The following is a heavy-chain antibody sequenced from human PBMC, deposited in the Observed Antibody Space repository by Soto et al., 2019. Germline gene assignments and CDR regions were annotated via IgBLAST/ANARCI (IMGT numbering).Heavy chain of an antibody. CDR2: INHSGST. J-gene: IGHJ4*02. V-gene: IGHV4-34*01. D-gene: IGHD3-22*01. CDR1: GGSFSGYY. CDR3: AKLWGNNDYDSGGYNPPGY. Sequence: SETLSLACAVYGGSFSGYYWSWIRQPLGKGLEWIGEINHSGSTNYNPSLKSRVTISVDTSKNQFSLKLSSVTAADTAVYYCAKLWGNNDYDSGGYNPPGYWGQGTLVTVSS.